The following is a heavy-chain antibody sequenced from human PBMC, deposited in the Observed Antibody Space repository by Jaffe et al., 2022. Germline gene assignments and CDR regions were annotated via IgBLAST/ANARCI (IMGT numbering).Heavy chain of an antibody. Sequence: QLQLQESGSGLVKPSQTLSLTCAVSGGSISSGGYSWSWIRQPPGKGLEWIGYIYHSGSTYYNPSLKSRVTISVDRSKNQFSLKLSSVTAADTAVYYCARGLALPAYDFWSGSNNWFDPWGQGTLVTVSS. CDR1: GGSISSGGYS. V-gene: IGHV4-30-2*01. J-gene: IGHJ5*02. CDR3: ARGLALPAYDFWSGSNNWFDP. CDR2: IYHSGST. D-gene: IGHD3-3*01.